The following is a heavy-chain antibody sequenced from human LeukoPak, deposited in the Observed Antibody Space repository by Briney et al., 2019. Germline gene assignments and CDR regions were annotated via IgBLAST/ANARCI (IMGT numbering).Heavy chain of an antibody. D-gene: IGHD3-22*01. CDR3: ARDPGYDSSRSVPVDY. CDR1: GFTFSSYA. J-gene: IGHJ4*02. Sequence: GRSLRLSCAASGFTFSSYAMHWVRQAPGKGLEWVAVISYDGSNKYYADSVKGRFTISRDNAKNSLYLQMNSLRAEDTAVYYCARDPGYDSSRSVPVDYWGQGTLVTVSS. CDR2: ISYDGSNK. V-gene: IGHV3-30-3*01.